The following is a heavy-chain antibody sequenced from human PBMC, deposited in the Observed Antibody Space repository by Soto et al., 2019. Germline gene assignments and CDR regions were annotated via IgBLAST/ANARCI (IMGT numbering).Heavy chain of an antibody. V-gene: IGHV3-23*01. CDR1: GFTFSSYA. D-gene: IGHD4-17*01. CDR3: AKVDDMTTVTTEIYYYYYMDV. Sequence: GGSLRLSCAASGFTFSSYAMSWVRQAPGKGLEWVSAISGSGGSTYYADSVKGRFTISRDNSKNTLYLEMNSLRAEDRAVYYCAKVDDMTTVTTEIYYYYYMDVWGKGTTVTVSS. CDR2: ISGSGGST. J-gene: IGHJ6*03.